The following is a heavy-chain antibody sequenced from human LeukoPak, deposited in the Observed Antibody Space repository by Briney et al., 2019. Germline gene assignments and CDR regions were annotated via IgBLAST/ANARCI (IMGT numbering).Heavy chain of an antibody. CDR2: INPNSGGT. V-gene: IGHV1-2*02. CDR3: ARSLVPES. CDR1: GYTFTAYY. D-gene: IGHD6-13*01. Sequence: ASVKVSCKASGYTFTAYYMHWVRQAPGQGLEWMGWINPNSGGTNYAQKFQGRVTMTRDTTITTAYMELSRLRSDDTAVYYCARSLVPESWGQGTLVTVSS. J-gene: IGHJ5*02.